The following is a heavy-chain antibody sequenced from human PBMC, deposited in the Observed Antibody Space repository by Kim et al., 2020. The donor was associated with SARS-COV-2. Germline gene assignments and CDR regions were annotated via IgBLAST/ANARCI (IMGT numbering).Heavy chain of an antibody. CDR2: ISAGGGSS. D-gene: IGHD1-26*01. V-gene: IGHV3-23*01. CDR1: GFTFSNYA. CDR3: ARSYEATTSYHIFGY. J-gene: IGHJ4*02. Sequence: GGSLRLSCAASGFTFSNYAMAWVRQAPGKGLEWVSGISAGGGSSPYVDSVKGRFSISRDNSQSTLYLHLNSLRADDTAVYYCARSYEATTSYHIFGYWGQGTPVTVSS.